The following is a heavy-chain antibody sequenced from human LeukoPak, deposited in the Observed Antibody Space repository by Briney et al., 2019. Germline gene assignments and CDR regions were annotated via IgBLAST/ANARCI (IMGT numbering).Heavy chain of an antibody. CDR2: INHSGST. D-gene: IGHD2-2*02. V-gene: IGHV4-34*01. J-gene: IGHJ5*02. CDR3: ARGEVCSSTSCYTRAPCWFDP. CDR1: GGSFSGYY. Sequence: PSETLSLTCAVYGGSFSGYYWSWIRQPPGKGLEWIGEINHSGSTNYNPSLKSRVAISVDTSKNQFSLKLSSVTAADTAVYYCARGEVCSSTSCYTRAPCWFDPWGQGTLVTVSS.